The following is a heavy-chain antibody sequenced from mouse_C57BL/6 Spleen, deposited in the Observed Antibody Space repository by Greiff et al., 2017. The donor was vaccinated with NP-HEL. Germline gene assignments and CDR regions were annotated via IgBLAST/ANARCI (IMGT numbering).Heavy chain of an antibody. V-gene: IGHV6-3*01. D-gene: IGHD1-1*01. CDR2: IRLISDNYAT. CDR1: GFTFSNYW. J-gene: IGHJ3*01. CDR3: TGDYGSSSWFAY. Sequence: EVQLQESGGGLVQPGGSMKLSCVASGFTFSNYWMNWVRQSPEKGLEWVAQIRLISDNYATHYAESVKGRFTISRDDSKSSVYLQLNNLRAEDTGIYYCTGDYGSSSWFAYWGQGTLVTVSA.